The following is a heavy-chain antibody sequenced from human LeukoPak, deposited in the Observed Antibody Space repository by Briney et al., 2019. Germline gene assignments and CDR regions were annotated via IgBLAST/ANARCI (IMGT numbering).Heavy chain of an antibody. CDR3: AKDPYYGSGSYYNAGEYYFDY. Sequence: GGSLRLSCAAPGFTFSSYGMHWVRQAPGKGLEWVAVISYDGSDKYYADSVKGRFTISRDNSKNTLYLQMNSLRAEDTAVYYCAKDPYYGSGSYYNAGEYYFDYWGQGTLVTVSS. V-gene: IGHV3-30*18. CDR1: GFTFSSYG. J-gene: IGHJ4*02. CDR2: ISYDGSDK. D-gene: IGHD3-10*01.